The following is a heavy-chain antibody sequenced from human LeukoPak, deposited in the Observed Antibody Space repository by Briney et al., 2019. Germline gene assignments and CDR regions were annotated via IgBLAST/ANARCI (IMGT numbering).Heavy chain of an antibody. CDR3: AGRGQRYFRD. V-gene: IGHV4-4*08. CDR2: IYRFGNT. Sequence: SETLSLTCTVSGDSISSDSWSWIRQPPGKGLEWIGYIYRFGNTDYNPSLMRRVTISLDTSKKQLSLNLTSVTAADTAVYYCAGRGQRYFRDWGQGTLVTVSS. CDR1: GDSISSDS. J-gene: IGHJ1*01.